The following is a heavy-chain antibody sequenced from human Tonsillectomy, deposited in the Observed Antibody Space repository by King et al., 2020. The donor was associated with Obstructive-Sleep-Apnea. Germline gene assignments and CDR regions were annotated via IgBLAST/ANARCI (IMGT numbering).Heavy chain of an antibody. CDR2: VSSSGNTI. Sequence: VQLVESWGGLVKPGGSLRLSCAASGFTLSDYYMTWIRQAPGKGLEWVSHVSSSGNTIYYTDSVKGRFTISRDNAKNSLYLQMNSLRVEDTAVYYCARVGDCSGGSCFPYYFDYWGQGTLVTVSS. CDR1: GFTLSDYY. D-gene: IGHD2-15*01. J-gene: IGHJ4*02. V-gene: IGHV3-11*01. CDR3: ARVGDCSGGSCFPYYFDY.